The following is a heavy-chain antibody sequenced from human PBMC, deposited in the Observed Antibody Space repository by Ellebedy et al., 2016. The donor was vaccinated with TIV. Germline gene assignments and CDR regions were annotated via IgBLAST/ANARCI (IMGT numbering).Heavy chain of an antibody. CDR1: GYTFTGYY. J-gene: IGHJ4*02. CDR2: INPNTGGT. Sequence: AASVKVSCKASGYTFTGYYMHWVRQAPGQGLEWVGWINPNTGGTNYAQKFQGRVTLTRDTSISTAYMELSRLSSDDTAVYYCANTGELVDYWGQGTLVTVSS. CDR3: ANTGELVDY. D-gene: IGHD3-10*01. V-gene: IGHV1-2*02.